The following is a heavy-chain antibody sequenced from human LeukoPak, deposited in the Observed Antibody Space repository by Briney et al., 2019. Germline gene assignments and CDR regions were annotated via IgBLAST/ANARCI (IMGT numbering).Heavy chain of an antibody. V-gene: IGHV3-23*01. CDR1: GFTFSSYA. CDR3: ARDRGRYYDSRGFYWGYYFDS. J-gene: IGHJ4*02. D-gene: IGHD3-22*01. Sequence: GGSLRLSCTASGFTFSSYAMSWVRQAPGKGLEWVSAISGSGGSTYYADSVKGRFTISRDNSKDTLYLQMSSVRVDDTAVYYCARDRGRYYDSRGFYWGYYFDSWGQGILVTVST. CDR2: ISGSGGST.